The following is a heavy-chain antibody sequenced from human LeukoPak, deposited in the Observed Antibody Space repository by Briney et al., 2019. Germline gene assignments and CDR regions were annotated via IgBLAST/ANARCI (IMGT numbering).Heavy chain of an antibody. J-gene: IGHJ3*02. CDR1: GLTVSSSY. Sequence: GGSLRLSCAASGLTVSSSYMSWVRQAPGKGLEWVSIIYNDGSRYYADSIKGRFTISRDNSKNMMYFQVNRMRAEDTAMYYCARNIIFAFDIWGQGTMVTVSS. CDR3: ARNIIFAFDI. CDR2: IYNDGSR. D-gene: IGHD3-9*01. V-gene: IGHV3-53*01.